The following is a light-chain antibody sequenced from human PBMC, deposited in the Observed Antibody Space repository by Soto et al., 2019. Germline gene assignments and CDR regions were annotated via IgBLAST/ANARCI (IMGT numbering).Light chain of an antibody. J-gene: IGKJ1*01. Sequence: EIVMTQSPATLSVSPGERATLSCRASQSVSSNLAWYQQKPGLAPRLLNYGASTRAPATPARFSGSGSGTEFPTTISSSPSEYFAVYYCQQYNNWSWTFGQGTKVEIK. CDR2: GAS. CDR3: QQYNNWSWT. V-gene: IGKV3-15*01. CDR1: QSVSSN.